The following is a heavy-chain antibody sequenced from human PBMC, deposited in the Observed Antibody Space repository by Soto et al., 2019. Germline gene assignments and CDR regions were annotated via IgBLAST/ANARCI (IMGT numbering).Heavy chain of an antibody. J-gene: IGHJ4*02. D-gene: IGHD2-15*01. CDR3: ARGYCSGGTCYSRFFDY. CDR2: INHSGST. Sequence: PSETLSLTCAVYGGSFSGYYWSWIRQTPGKGLEWIGEINHSGSTNYNPSHKSRVTISVDTSKNQFSLKLSSVTAADTAVYYCARGYCSGGTCYSRFFDYWGQG. V-gene: IGHV4-34*01. CDR1: GGSFSGYY.